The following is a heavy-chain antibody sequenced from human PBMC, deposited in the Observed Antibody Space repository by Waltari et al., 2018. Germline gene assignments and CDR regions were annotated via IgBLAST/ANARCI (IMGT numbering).Heavy chain of an antibody. J-gene: IGHJ4*02. CDR2: IYTSGGT. Sequence: QVQLQESGPGLVKPSQTLSLTCTVSGGSISSGSYYWSWIRQPAGKGLEWIGRIYTSGGTNYNPSLKSRVTISVDTSKNQFSLKLSSVTAADTAVYYCARDREGGNAYYWGQGTLVTVSS. V-gene: IGHV4-61*02. CDR1: GGSISSGSYY. D-gene: IGHD2-15*01. CDR3: ARDREGGNAYY.